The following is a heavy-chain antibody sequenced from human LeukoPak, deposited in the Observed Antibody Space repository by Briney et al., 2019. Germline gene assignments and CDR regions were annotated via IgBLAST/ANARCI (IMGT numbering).Heavy chain of an antibody. D-gene: IGHD3-10*01. Sequence: GGSLRLSCAASGFAFSNYWMHWVRQAPGKGLVWVSRINSDGSRATYADSVKGRFTISRDNAKNTLYLQMNSLRAEDTAVYYCARDLKFFGGYYYGMDVWGQGTTVTVSS. CDR3: ARDLKFFGGYYYGMDV. CDR2: INSDGSRA. CDR1: GFAFSNYW. J-gene: IGHJ6*02. V-gene: IGHV3-74*01.